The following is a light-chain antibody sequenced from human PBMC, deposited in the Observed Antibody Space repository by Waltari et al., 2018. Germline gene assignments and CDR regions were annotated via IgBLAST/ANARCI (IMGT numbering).Light chain of an antibody. V-gene: IGLV2-11*01. Sequence: QSALTQPRSVSGSPGPSVTIPCTGTSRDVGGYNYVSWYQQDPGKAPKLMIYDINKRPSGVPDRFSGSKSGNTASLTISGVQAEDEADYYCCSYVGPNTFWVFGGGTKLTVL. J-gene: IGLJ3*02. CDR3: CSYVGPNTFWV. CDR2: DIN. CDR1: SRDVGGYNY.